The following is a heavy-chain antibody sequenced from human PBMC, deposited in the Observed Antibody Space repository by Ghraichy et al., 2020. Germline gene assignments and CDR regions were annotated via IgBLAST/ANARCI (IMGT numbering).Heavy chain of an antibody. J-gene: IGHJ6*02. Sequence: SCAASRFPFGASAMHWVRQAPGKSLEWVAVISYDGNDKHYADSVKGRFTISRDNSKSTLFLQMNSLRAEDTAVYYCARGYTPYGDYDGLDVWGQGTTVTVSS. CDR3: ARGYTPYGDYDGLDV. CDR2: ISYDGNDK. V-gene: IGHV3-30*04. D-gene: IGHD4-17*01. CDR1: RFPFGASA.